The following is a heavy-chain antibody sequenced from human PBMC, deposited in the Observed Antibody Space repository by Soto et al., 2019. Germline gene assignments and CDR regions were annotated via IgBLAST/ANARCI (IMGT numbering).Heavy chain of an antibody. V-gene: IGHV4-39*07. J-gene: IGHJ3*02. CDR2: IHYSGST. CDR1: GGSISSNIYY. Sequence: SETLSLTCTVSGGSISSNIYYWGWIRQPPGKGLEWIGNIHYSGSTYYDSSLKSRVTISVDTSKNQFSLKLSSVTAADTAVYYCARDRRYCSSTSCYGSGAFEIWGQGTMVTVSS. D-gene: IGHD2-2*01. CDR3: ARDRRYCSSTSCYGSGAFEI.